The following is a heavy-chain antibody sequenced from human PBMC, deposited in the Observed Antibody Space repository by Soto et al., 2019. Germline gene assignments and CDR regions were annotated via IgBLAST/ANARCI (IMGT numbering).Heavy chain of an antibody. J-gene: IGHJ4*02. V-gene: IGHV3-30*18. CDR2: ISYDGSNK. D-gene: IGHD6-25*01. CDR1: GFTFSSYG. Sequence: GGSLRLSCAASGFTFSSYGMHWVRQAPGKGLEWVAVISYDGSNKYYADSVKGRFTISRDNSKNTLYLQMNSLRVEDTAVYYCAKGGQRDYWGQGTLVTVSS. CDR3: AKGGQRDY.